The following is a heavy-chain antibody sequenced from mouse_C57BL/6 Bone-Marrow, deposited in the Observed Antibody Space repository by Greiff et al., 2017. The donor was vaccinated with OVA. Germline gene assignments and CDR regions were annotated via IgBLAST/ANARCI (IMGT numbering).Heavy chain of an antibody. D-gene: IGHD1-1*01. Sequence: VQLQQSGAELVKPGASVKLSCTASGFNIKDYYMHWVKQRTEQGLEWIGRIDPEDGETKYAPKFQGKATITADPSSNTAYLQLSSLTSEDTAVYYCARSVITTVVAPNYFDYWGQGTTLTVSS. CDR3: ARSVITTVVAPNYFDY. J-gene: IGHJ2*01. CDR2: IDPEDGET. V-gene: IGHV14-2*01. CDR1: GFNIKDYY.